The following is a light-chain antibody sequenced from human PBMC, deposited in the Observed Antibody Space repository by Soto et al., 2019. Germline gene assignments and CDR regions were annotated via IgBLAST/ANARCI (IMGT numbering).Light chain of an antibody. CDR1: GSDIGAYNF. CDR2: GVT. Sequence: QSVLAQPPSASGSPGQSVTISCTGSGSDIGAYNFVSWYQQHPGKAPKLMIFGVTERPSGVPDRFSGSKSGNTASLTVSGLQAEDEADYYCSSHAGINNVVFGGGTKLTVL. J-gene: IGLJ3*02. V-gene: IGLV2-8*01. CDR3: SSHAGINNVV.